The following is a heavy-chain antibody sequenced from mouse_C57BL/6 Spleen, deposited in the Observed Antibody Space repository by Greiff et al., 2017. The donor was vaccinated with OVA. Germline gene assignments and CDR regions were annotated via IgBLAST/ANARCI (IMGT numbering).Heavy chain of an antibody. J-gene: IGHJ1*03. CDR1: GYTFTSYW. D-gene: IGHD2-5*01. Sequence: VQLQQPGAELVKPGASVKLSCKASGYTFTSYWMHWVKQRPGRGLEWIGRIDPNRGGTKYNEKFKSKATLTVDKPSSTAYMQLSSLTSEDSAVYYCATPYSNYVWYFDVWGTGTTVTVSS. V-gene: IGHV1-72*01. CDR2: IDPNRGGT. CDR3: ATPYSNYVWYFDV.